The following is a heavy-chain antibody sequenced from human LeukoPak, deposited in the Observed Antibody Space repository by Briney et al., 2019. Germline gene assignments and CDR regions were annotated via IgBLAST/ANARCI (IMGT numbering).Heavy chain of an antibody. Sequence: GSLRLSCAASGFTFSSYAMCWVRQPPGKGLEWIGSIHFSGTTHYNPSLKSRVTTSVDTSKNQFSLKLTSVTAADTAVYYCARHFQQWLGYFDFWGQGTLVTVSS. CDR2: IHFSGTT. CDR3: ARHFQQWLGYFDF. CDR1: GFTFSSYA. D-gene: IGHD6-19*01. J-gene: IGHJ4*02. V-gene: IGHV4-39*01.